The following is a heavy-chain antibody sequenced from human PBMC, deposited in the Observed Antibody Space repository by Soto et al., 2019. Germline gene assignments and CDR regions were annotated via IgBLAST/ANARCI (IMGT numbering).Heavy chain of an antibody. CDR2: IWYDGSNK. D-gene: IGHD2-2*01. V-gene: IGHV3-33*01. J-gene: IGHJ6*03. CDR3: ARPPQTYPGHYYYYMDV. Sequence: GGSLRLSCAASGFTFSSYGMHWVRQAPGKGLEWVAVIWYDGSNKYYADSVKGRFTISRDNSKNTLYLQMNSLRAEDTAVYYCARPPQTYPGHYYYYMDVWGKGTTVTVSS. CDR1: GFTFSSYG.